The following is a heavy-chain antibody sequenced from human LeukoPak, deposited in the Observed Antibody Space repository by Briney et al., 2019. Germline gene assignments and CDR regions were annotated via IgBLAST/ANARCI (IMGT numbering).Heavy chain of an antibody. CDR3: ASYVGHGPRPDAFDI. D-gene: IGHD1-1*01. J-gene: IGHJ3*02. CDR1: GVSISSFY. Sequence: SETLSLTCTVSGVSISSFYWSWIRQPPGKGLEWIGYIFYSGSTNYNPSLRSRVTISVDTAKNQFSLRLSSVTAADTAVYYCASYVGHGPRPDAFDIWGQGTMVTVSS. CDR2: IFYSGST. V-gene: IGHV4-59*01.